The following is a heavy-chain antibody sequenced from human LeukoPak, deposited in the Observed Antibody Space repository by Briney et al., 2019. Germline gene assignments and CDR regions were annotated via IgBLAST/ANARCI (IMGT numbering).Heavy chain of an antibody. CDR2: INPNSGGT. CDR3: ARETKLEWLLIFDY. D-gene: IGHD3-3*01. CDR1: GYTFNGYY. Sequence: ASVKVSCKASGYTFNGYYMHWARQAPGQGLEWMGRINPNSGGTNYAQKFQGRVTMTRDTSISTAYMELSRLRSDDTAVYYCARETKLEWLLIFDYWGQGTLVTVSS. J-gene: IGHJ4*02. V-gene: IGHV1-2*06.